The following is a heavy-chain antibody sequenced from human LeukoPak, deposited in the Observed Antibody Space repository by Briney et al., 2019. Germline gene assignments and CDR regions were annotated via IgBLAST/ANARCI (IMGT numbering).Heavy chain of an antibody. D-gene: IGHD6-19*01. CDR1: GFTFSSYA. CDR2: ISGTGDRT. J-gene: IGHJ6*03. CDR3: ARDSSIAAVAGSLGNYYCNYYMDV. Sequence: PGGSLRLSCAASGFTFSSYAMSWVRQAPGKGLEWVSAISGTGDRTYYADSVKGRFTISRDTSKNTLYLQMNSLRAEDTAVYYCARDSSIAAVAGSLGNYYCNYYMDVWGKGTTVTVSS. V-gene: IGHV3-23*01.